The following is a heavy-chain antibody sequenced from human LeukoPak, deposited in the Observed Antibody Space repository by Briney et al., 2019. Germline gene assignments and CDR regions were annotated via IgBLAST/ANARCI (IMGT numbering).Heavy chain of an antibody. CDR2: ISGGSEDT. CDR3: ARTIAQYSNSWLYFYYGLDV. Sequence: AGGSLRLSCTASGFTFGGYAMSWVRQAPGKGLEWVSSISGGSEDTYYADSEKGRFTISRDNSKTTLYLQMNSLRAEDTAVYYCARTIAQYSNSWLYFYYGLDVWGQGTTVTVSS. CDR1: GFTFGGYA. V-gene: IGHV3-23*01. D-gene: IGHD6-13*01. J-gene: IGHJ6*02.